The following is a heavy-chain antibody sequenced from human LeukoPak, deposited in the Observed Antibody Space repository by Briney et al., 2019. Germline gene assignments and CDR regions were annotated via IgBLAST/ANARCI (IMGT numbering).Heavy chain of an antibody. CDR2: INPNSGGT. D-gene: IGHD2-2*02. Sequence: ASVKVSCKASGYTFTSYYMHWVRQAPGQGLEWMGWINPNSGGTNYAQKFQGRVTMTRDTSISTAYMELSRLRSDDTAVYYCARSANGVVPAAIIWFDPWGQGTLVAVSS. CDR1: GYTFTSYY. V-gene: IGHV1-2*02. CDR3: ARSANGVVPAAIIWFDP. J-gene: IGHJ5*02.